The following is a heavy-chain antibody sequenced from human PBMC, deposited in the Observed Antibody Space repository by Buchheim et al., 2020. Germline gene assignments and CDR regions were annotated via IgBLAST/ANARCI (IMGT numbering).Heavy chain of an antibody. Sequence: QVQLVESGGGLVQPGGSLRLSCVPFGFTFSNYGMHWVRQAPGKGLEWVSVITCDGSNNYYADSVKGRFTISRDNSKNTLYLQMNRLRPEKTAVYDWAYDSSADRAYYYGLDVWGQGT. CDR2: ITCDGSNN. D-gene: IGHD3-22*01. CDR3: AYDSSADRAYYYGLDV. J-gene: IGHJ6*02. CDR1: GFTFSNYG. V-gene: IGHV3-30*03.